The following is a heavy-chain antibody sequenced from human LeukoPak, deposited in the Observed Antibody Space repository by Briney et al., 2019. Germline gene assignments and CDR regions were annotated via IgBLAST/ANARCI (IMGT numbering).Heavy chain of an antibody. CDR3: ARGLSGYASSLGY. J-gene: IGHJ4*02. V-gene: IGHV3-30*04. CDR1: GFTFSTYS. CDR2: ISYDGSKK. Sequence: GGSLRLSCAASGFTFSTYSMHWVRQAPGKGLEWVAIISYDGSKKYYADSVKGRFTISRDNSKNTLYLQMNSLRAEDTAVYYCARGLSGYASSLGYWGQGTLVTVSA. D-gene: IGHD6-6*01.